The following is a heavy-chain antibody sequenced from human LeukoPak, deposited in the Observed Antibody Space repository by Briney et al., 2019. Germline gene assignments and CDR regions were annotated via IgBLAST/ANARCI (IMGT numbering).Heavy chain of an antibody. CDR2: ISGSGGST. CDR3: AKARSISASSGH. CDR1: GFTFSSYA. D-gene: IGHD6-19*01. Sequence: AGSLRLSCAASGFTFSSYAMSWVRQAPGKGLKWVSAISGSGGSTYYADSVKGRFTISRDNSANTLFLQMNSLRAGDTAVYYCAKARSISASSGHWGQGTLVIVSS. V-gene: IGHV3-23*01. J-gene: IGHJ4*02.